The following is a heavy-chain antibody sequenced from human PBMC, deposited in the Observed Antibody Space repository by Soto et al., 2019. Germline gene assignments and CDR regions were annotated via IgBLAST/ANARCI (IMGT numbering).Heavy chain of an antibody. CDR2: ISGSGGST. D-gene: IGHD6-19*01. CDR1: GFTFSSYA. CDR3: ARGFGEKQWLVGRVPYGMDV. J-gene: IGHJ6*02. V-gene: IGHV3-23*01. Sequence: GGSLRLSCAASGFTFSSYAMSWVRQAPGKGLEWVSAISGSGGSTYYADSVKGRFTISRDNSKNTLYLQMNSLRAEDTAVYYCARGFGEKQWLVGRVPYGMDVWGQGTTVTVSS.